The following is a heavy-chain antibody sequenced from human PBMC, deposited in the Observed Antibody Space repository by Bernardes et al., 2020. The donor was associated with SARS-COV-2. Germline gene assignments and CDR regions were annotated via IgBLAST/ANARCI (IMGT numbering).Heavy chain of an antibody. CDR3: AKLAGSGHVSEDY. J-gene: IGHJ4*02. V-gene: IGHV3-9*01. CDR2: ISWNSGGK. D-gene: IGHD3-10*01. Sequence: GGSLRLSCAASGFTFSTYAMSWVRQAPGKGLEWVSHISWNSGGKDYADSVKGRFTISRDNAKNSLYLQMNNLRTEDTAFYYCAKLAGSGHVSEDYWGQGTLVTVSS. CDR1: GFTFSTYA.